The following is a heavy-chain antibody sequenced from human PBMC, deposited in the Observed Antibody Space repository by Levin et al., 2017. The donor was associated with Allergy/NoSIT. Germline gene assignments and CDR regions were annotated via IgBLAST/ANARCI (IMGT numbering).Heavy chain of an antibody. D-gene: IGHD6-6*01. CDR3: ATKVEQLASGPVYYYYYGMDV. CDR2: INHSGST. J-gene: IGHJ6*02. V-gene: IGHV4-34*01. CDR1: GGSFSGYY. Sequence: RSSETLSLTCAVYGGSFSGYYWSWIRQPPGKGLEWIGEINHSGSTNYNPSLKSRVTISVDTSKNQFSLKLSSVTAADTAVYYCATKVEQLASGPVYYYYYGMDVWGQGTTVTVSS.